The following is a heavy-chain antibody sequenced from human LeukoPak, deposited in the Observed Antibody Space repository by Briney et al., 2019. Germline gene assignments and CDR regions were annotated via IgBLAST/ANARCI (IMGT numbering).Heavy chain of an antibody. CDR3: AKAKYYYDSSARGLYFDY. D-gene: IGHD3-22*01. J-gene: IGHJ4*02. CDR2: ISSSGSTI. V-gene: IGHV3-48*03. CDR1: GFTFSSYE. Sequence: GGSLRLSCAASGFTFSSYEMNWVRQAPGKGLEWVSYISSSGSTIYYADSVKGRFTISRDNAKNSLYLQMNSLRAEDTALYYCAKAKYYYDSSARGLYFDYWGQGTLVTVSS.